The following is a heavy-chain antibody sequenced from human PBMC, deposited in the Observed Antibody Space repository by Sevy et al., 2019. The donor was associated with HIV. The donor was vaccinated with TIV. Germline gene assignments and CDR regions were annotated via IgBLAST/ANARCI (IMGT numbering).Heavy chain of an antibody. Sequence: GGYLRLSCAASGFTFSTYWMSWVRQAPGKGLEWVANIKQDGSDKNYMDSVKGRFTISRDNAKNSLYLQMSSLRAEDTAVYYCATLSSPMPNSGWYDFFDHWGQGTLVIVSS. CDR1: GFTFSTYW. D-gene: IGHD6-19*01. CDR2: IKQDGSDK. J-gene: IGHJ4*02. CDR3: ATLSSPMPNSGWYDFFDH. V-gene: IGHV3-7*01.